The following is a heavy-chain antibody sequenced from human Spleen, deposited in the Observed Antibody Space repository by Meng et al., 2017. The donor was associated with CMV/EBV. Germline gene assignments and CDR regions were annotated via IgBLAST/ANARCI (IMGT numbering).Heavy chain of an antibody. CDR2: ILYDGRYK. D-gene: IGHD2-21*01. Sequence: SGFTFRNSAMHWVRQAPGKGLEWVAVILYDGRYKYYADSVKGRFTISRDNSKNTLFLQMNSLTAEDTAVYYCARDPAQTANPYYYFDYWGQGTLVTVSS. CDR1: GFTFRNSA. V-gene: IGHV3-30*04. J-gene: IGHJ4*02. CDR3: ARDPAQTANPYYYFDY.